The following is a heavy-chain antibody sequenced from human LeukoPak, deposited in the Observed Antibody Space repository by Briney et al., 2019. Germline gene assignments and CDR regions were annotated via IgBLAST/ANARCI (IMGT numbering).Heavy chain of an antibody. CDR3: ARGYCSGGSCYSYYYYNYMDV. Sequence: WVRQPPGKGLEWIGSIHYSGSTNYNPSLKSRVTISVDTSKNQFSLKLSSVTAADTAVYYCARGYCSGGSCYSYYYYNYMDVWGKGTTVTVSS. J-gene: IGHJ6*03. D-gene: IGHD2-15*01. V-gene: IGHV4-39*07. CDR2: IHYSGST.